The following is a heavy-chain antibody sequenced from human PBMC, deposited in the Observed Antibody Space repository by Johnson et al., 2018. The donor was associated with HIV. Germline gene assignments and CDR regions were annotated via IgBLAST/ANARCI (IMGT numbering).Heavy chain of an antibody. V-gene: IGHV3-74*02. CDR1: GFTFSTYW. Sequence: VQLVESGGGLVKPGGSLRLSCAASGFTFSTYWMHWVRQTPGKGLVWVSRISSDGSSTTYAVSVRGRFTISRDNAKNKVYLQMNSLRVEDTAVYYCARGPLPSGWLKDAFDIWGQGTMVTVCS. CDR3: ARGPLPSGWLKDAFDI. J-gene: IGHJ3*02. CDR2: ISSDGSST. D-gene: IGHD6-19*01.